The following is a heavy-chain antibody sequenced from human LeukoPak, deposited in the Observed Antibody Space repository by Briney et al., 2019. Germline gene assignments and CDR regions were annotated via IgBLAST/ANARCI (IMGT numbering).Heavy chain of an antibody. CDR2: FYYSGST. Sequence: SETLSLTCTVSGGSISTYYWSWIRQPPGKGLEWMGYFYYSGSTNYNPSLKSRVTMSLDTSKNQFSLKLSSVTAADTAVYYCARDLRVGGSSGWYAFDIWAKGQWSSSLQ. J-gene: IGHJ3*02. D-gene: IGHD6-19*01. CDR3: ARDLRVGGSSGWYAFDI. CDR1: GGSISTYY. V-gene: IGHV4-59*01.